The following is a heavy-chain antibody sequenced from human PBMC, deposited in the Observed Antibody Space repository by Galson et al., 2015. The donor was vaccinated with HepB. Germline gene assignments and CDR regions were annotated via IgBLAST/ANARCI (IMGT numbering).Heavy chain of an antibody. J-gene: IGHJ3*02. Sequence: SVKVSCKASGYTFTSYYMHWVRQAPGQGLEWMGIINPSGGSTRYAQKFQGRVTMTRDTSTSTVYMELGSLRSEDTAVYYCARVRYYDSSGSDAFDIWGQGTMVTVSS. CDR1: GYTFTSYY. CDR2: INPSGGST. D-gene: IGHD3-22*01. CDR3: ARVRYYDSSGSDAFDI. V-gene: IGHV1-46*03.